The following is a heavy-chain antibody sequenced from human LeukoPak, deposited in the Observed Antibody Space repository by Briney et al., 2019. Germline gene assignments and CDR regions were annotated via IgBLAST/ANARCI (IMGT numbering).Heavy chain of an antibody. D-gene: IGHD6-13*01. CDR3: TTDLASSSWYRPGY. CDR1: GFTFSYYT. J-gene: IGHJ4*02. Sequence: PGGSLRLSYAASGFTFSYYTMIWVRQAPGKGLEWVGRIKSKTDGGTTDYAAPVKGRFSISRDDSIDTVNLQMNSLKNEDTAVYYCTTDLASSSWYRPGYWGQGTLVTVS. CDR2: IKSKTDGGTT. V-gene: IGHV3-15*01.